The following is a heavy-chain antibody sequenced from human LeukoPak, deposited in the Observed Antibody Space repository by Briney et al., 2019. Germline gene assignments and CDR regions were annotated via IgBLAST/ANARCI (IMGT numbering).Heavy chain of an antibody. V-gene: IGHV3-23*01. J-gene: IGHJ4*02. CDR3: ARGQYYYGSASPDY. Sequence: GGSLRLSCAASGFTFSSYAMSWVRQAPGKGLEWVSTISGDGDSTYSADSVKGRFTISRDYSKNTPFLQMNSLRAEDTAVYYCARGQYYYGSASPDYWGQGTLVTVSS. CDR2: ISGDGDST. D-gene: IGHD3-10*01. CDR1: GFTFSSYA.